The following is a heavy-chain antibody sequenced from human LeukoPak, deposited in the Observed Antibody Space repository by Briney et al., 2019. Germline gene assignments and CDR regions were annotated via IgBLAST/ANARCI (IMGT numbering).Heavy chain of an antibody. CDR1: GFTFSSHA. J-gene: IGHJ4*02. CDR3: AKDPYGTRYFDY. D-gene: IGHD2-2*01. Sequence: PGGSLRLSCAASGFTFSSHALSWVRQAPGKGLEWVSSLSGSGYNTYYADSVKGRFTISRDNPKNTVYLQMNNLRAEDTAVYYCAKDPYGTRYFDYWGQGTLVTVSS. CDR2: LSGSGYNT. V-gene: IGHV3-23*01.